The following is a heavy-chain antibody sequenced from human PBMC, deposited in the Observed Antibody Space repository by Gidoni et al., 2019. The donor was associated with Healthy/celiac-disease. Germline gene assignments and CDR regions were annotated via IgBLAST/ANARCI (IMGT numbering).Heavy chain of an antibody. J-gene: IGHJ6*02. CDR3: AKAGVRFLEWSGMDV. Sequence: EVQLVESGGGLVQPGGSLGLSCAASGFNFSSYAMSWVRQAPGKGLEWVSVVSGSGGSTYYADSVKGRFTISRDNSKNTLYLQMNSLRAEDTAVYYCAKAGVRFLEWSGMDVWGQGTTVTVSS. CDR1: GFNFSSYA. CDR2: VSGSGGST. V-gene: IGHV3-23*04. D-gene: IGHD3-3*01.